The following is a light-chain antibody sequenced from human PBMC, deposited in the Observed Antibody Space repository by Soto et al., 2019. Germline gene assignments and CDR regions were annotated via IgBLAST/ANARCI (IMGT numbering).Light chain of an antibody. CDR1: SSDVGGYNY. J-gene: IGLJ2*01. Sequence: QSVLTQPASVSGSPGQSITISCTGTSSDVGGYNYVSWYQQHPGKAPKLMIYEVSNRPSGVSNRFSGSKSGNTASLTISGLQAEDEADSYCSSYTSSSTLGVVFGGGTKLTVL. CDR2: EVS. V-gene: IGLV2-14*01. CDR3: SSYTSSSTLGVV.